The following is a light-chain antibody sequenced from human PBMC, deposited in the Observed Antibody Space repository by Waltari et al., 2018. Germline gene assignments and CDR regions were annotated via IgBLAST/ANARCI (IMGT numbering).Light chain of an antibody. J-gene: IGKJ2*01. CDR1: QAISNS. V-gene: IGKV1-NL1*01. CDR2: AAS. Sequence: DIQMTQSPSSLSASVGDRVTVTCRASQAISNSLAWYQQKPGKAPKLLVYAASRSESGVPSRFSGSGSGTDYTLTISSLQPEDFATYYCQQYYSFYTFGQGTKLEIK. CDR3: QQYYSFYT.